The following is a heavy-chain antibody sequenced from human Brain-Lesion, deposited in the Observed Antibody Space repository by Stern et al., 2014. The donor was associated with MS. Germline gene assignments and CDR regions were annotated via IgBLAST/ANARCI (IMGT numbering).Heavy chain of an antibody. CDR2: SDNSGSS. CDR1: GGSISSSNW. D-gene: IGHD6-13*01. V-gene: IGHV4-4*02. Sequence: VQLVESGPGLVKPSGTLSLTCAVSGGSISSSNWGSWVRQSPGKRLEGFGKSDNSGSSTYTPSLKGRFTISIDSSKTPLSLHLSCVTPADTAVYFCARFPASRPHVFDSWGQGTLVTVSS. J-gene: IGHJ4*02. CDR3: ARFPASRPHVFDS.